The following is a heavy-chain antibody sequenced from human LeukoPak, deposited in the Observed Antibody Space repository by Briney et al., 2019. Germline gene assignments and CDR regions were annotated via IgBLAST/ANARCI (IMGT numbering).Heavy chain of an antibody. J-gene: IGHJ4*02. CDR2: ISYEGNNK. CDR1: ALTFSNYA. CDR3: ARLRSTAASDF. Sequence: PGRSQTLAWALSALTFSNYASQCVRHAPGEGRECVAVISYEGNNKYYADSVKGRFTISRDNSKNTLYVQMNSLRAEDTAVYYCARLRSTAASDFWGRGTLVTVSS. V-gene: IGHV3-30*04. D-gene: IGHD2-2*01.